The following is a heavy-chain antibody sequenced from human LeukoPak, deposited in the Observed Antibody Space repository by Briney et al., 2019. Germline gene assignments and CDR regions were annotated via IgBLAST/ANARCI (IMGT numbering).Heavy chain of an antibody. J-gene: IGHJ1*01. CDR1: GYSFTSYW. CDR2: TYPGDSET. Sequence: GESLKISCKGSGYSFTSYWIGWVRQMPGKGLEWMGITYPGDSETRYSPSFQGQVTISADKSISTAYLRWSSLKASDTAMYYCARRSRIAAGGVEYFQHWGQGTLVTVSS. CDR3: ARRSRIAAGGVEYFQH. D-gene: IGHD6-13*01. V-gene: IGHV5-51*01.